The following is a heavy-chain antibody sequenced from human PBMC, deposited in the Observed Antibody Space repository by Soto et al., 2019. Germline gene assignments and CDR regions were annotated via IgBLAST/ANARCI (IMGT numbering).Heavy chain of an antibody. J-gene: IGHJ4*02. CDR2: IYTGDST. D-gene: IGHD6-19*01. CDR3: ARSSGWYCFDY. V-gene: IGHV3-53*02. CDR1: GFSVTSYY. Sequence: EVQLVETGGGLIQPGGSLRLTCAASGFSVTSYYMTWVRQAPGKGLEWVSVIYTGDSTYYADSVKGRFTISRDQSKNTLYLRMTSLRAEDTAVYYCARSSGWYCFDYWGQGTLVTVSS.